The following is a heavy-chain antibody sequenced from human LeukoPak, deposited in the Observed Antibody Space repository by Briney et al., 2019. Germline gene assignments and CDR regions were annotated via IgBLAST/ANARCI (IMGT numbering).Heavy chain of an antibody. Sequence: GGSLRLSCAASGFTFSSYGMHWVRQAPGKGLEWVAVIWYDGSNKYYADSVKGRFTISRDSSKNTLYPQMNSLRAEDTAVYYCAREEMATISLDYWGQGTLVTVSS. CDR3: AREEMATISLDY. D-gene: IGHD5-24*01. V-gene: IGHV3-33*01. CDR2: IWYDGSNK. CDR1: GFTFSSYG. J-gene: IGHJ4*02.